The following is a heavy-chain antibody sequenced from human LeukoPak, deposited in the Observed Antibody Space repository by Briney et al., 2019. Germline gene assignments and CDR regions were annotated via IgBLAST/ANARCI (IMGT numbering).Heavy chain of an antibody. CDR1: GGSLSSYY. Sequence: SETLSLTCTVSGGSLSSYYWSWIRQPPGKGLEWIGYIYYSGSTIYNPSLKSRVTISVDTSKNQFSLKLSSVTAADTAVYYCARGSTPRKPAASFDYWGQGTLVTVSS. D-gene: IGHD2-2*01. CDR2: IYYSGST. CDR3: ARGSTPRKPAASFDY. V-gene: IGHV4-59*12. J-gene: IGHJ4*02.